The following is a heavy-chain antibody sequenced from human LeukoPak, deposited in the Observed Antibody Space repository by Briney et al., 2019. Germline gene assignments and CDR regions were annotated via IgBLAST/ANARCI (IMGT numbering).Heavy chain of an antibody. CDR1: GFTFSDYY. V-gene: IGHV3-11*01. D-gene: IGHD2-21*02. Sequence: NPGGSLRLSCAGSGFTFSDYYMNWLRQAPGKGLEWVSYISSSDNGSVVYYADSVKGRFTISRVNAKNSVYLQMNNVRAEDTALYYCATGEAGDPHDYWGHGTLVTVSS. J-gene: IGHJ4*01. CDR2: ISSSDNGSVV. CDR3: ATGEAGDPHDY.